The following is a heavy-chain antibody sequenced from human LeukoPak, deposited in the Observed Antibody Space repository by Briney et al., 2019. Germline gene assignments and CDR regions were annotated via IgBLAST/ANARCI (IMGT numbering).Heavy chain of an antibody. Sequence: ASVKVSCKASGYTFTSYYMHWVRQAPGQGLEWMGIINPSGGSTTYAQQLQGRVTMTTDTSTSTANMELRSLRSDGTAVYYCARAHPEYYDSRGRNPLDYWGQGTLVTVSS. J-gene: IGHJ4*02. CDR3: ARAHPEYYDSRGRNPLDY. V-gene: IGHV1-46*01. CDR1: GYTFTSYY. D-gene: IGHD3-22*01. CDR2: INPSGGST.